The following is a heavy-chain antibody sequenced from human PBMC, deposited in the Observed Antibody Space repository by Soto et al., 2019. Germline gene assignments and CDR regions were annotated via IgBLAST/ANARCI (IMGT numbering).Heavy chain of an antibody. CDR1: GFTFSSYL. V-gene: IGHV3-7*01. CDR2: IKQDGSEK. J-gene: IGHJ6*02. CDR3: ARAGSRPAAFYYFGIDV. Sequence: PGGSLRLSCAASGFTFSSYLMTWVRQAPGKGLEWVANIKQDGSEKYYVDSVKGRFTISRDNAKNSVFLQMNSLRAEDTAVFYCARAGSRPAAFYYFGIDVWGQGTMVTVSS.